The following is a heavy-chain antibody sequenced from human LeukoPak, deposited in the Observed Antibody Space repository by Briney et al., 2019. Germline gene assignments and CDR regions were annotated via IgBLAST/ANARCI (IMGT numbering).Heavy chain of an antibody. CDR2: IYPGDSDT. D-gene: IGHD5-12*01. CDR1: VYSFTNYL. CDR3: AREDGYERIDY. J-gene: IGHJ4*02. Sequence: GESLKISCKGSVYSFTNYLISWVRQKPGKGLEWMGIIYPGDSDTRYSPSFQGQVTISADKSISTAYLQWSSLKASDTAMYYCAREDGYERIDYWGQGTLVTVSS. V-gene: IGHV5-51*01.